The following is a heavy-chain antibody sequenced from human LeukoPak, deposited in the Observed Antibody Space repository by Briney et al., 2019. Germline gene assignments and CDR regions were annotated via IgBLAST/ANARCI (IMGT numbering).Heavy chain of an antibody. V-gene: IGHV4-34*01. CDR1: GGSFSGYY. Sequence: SETLSLTRAVYGGSFSGYYWGWIRQPPGKGLEWIGSIYYSGSTYYNPSLKSRVTISVDTSKNQFSLKLSSVTAADTAVYYCARDWYYGSGSYHNWFDPWSQGTLVTVSS. CDR3: ARDWYYGSGSYHNWFDP. CDR2: IYYSGST. J-gene: IGHJ5*02. D-gene: IGHD3-10*01.